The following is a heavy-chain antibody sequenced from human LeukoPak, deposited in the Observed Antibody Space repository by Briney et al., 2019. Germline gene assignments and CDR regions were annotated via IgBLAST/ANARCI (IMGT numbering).Heavy chain of an antibody. CDR2: IYYSGST. CDR3: ARHSGIGMAQLYFDY. V-gene: IGHV4-39*01. Sequence: PSETLSLTCTVSGGSISSSNYYWGWIRQPPGKGLEWIGSIYYSGSTYYNPSHKSRVTISVDTSKNQFSLSLSSVTAADTSVCHCARHSGIGMAQLYFDYWGQGTLVTVSS. D-gene: IGHD1-26*01. J-gene: IGHJ4*02. CDR1: GGSISSSNYY.